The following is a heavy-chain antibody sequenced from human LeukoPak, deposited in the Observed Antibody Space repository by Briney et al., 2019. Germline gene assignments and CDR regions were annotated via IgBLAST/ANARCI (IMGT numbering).Heavy chain of an antibody. Sequence: GASVKVSYKVSGYTLTELSMHWVRQAPGEGREWMGGFDPEDGETIYAQKFRGRVTMTEDTSTDTAYMELSSLRSEDTAVYYCATGYCSGGSCYNWFDPWGQGTLDTVSS. D-gene: IGHD2-15*01. V-gene: IGHV1-24*01. J-gene: IGHJ5*02. CDR2: FDPEDGET. CDR1: GYTLTELS. CDR3: ATGYCSGGSCYNWFDP.